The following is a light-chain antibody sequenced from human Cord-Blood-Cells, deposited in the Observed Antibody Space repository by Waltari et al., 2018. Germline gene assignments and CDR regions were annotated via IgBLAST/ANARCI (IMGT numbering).Light chain of an antibody. CDR2: EVS. V-gene: IGLV2-14*01. J-gene: IGLJ1*01. CDR3: SSYTSSSTHYV. CDR1: SSDVGGYNY. Sequence: QSALTQPASVSGSPGQSITISCTGTSSDVGGYNYVSWYQPQPGKAPKLMIYEVSNRPSGVSNRFSGSKSGNTASLTISGLQAEDEADYYCSSYTSSSTHYVFGTGTKVTVL.